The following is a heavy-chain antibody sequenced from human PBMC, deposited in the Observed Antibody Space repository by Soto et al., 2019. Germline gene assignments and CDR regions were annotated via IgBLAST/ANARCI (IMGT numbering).Heavy chain of an antibody. V-gene: IGHV4-34*01. CDR3: ARGLRWHPIDY. CDR1: GGSFSGYY. J-gene: IGHJ4*02. Sequence: SETLSLSCAVYGGSFSGYYWSWIRQPPGKGLEWIGEINHSGSTNYNPSLKSRVTISVDTSKNQFSLKLSSVTAADTAVYYCARGLRWHPIDYWGQGTLVTVSS. D-gene: IGHD2-15*01. CDR2: INHSGST.